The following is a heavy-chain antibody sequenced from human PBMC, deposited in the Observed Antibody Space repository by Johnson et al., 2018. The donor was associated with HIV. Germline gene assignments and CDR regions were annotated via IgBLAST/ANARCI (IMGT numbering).Heavy chain of an antibody. CDR2: ISSSGTI. V-gene: IGHV3-11*01. J-gene: IGHJ3*02. CDR3: AKDLRLSSGQWLVQGGAFDI. Sequence: VQLVESGGGLVKPGGSLRLSCAASGFSFSDYYMSWIRQAPGKGLEWVSYISSSGTIGYADSVTGRFTISRDNDKNSLYLQMNSLRAEDTALYYCAKDLRLSSGQWLVQGGAFDIWGQGTMVTVSS. CDR1: GFSFSDYY. D-gene: IGHD6-19*01.